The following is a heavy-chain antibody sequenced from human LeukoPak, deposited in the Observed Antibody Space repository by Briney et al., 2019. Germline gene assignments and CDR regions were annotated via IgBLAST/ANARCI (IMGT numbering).Heavy chain of an antibody. Sequence: GGPLRLSCAASGFTFSSYGMHWVRQAPGKGLEWVAVISYDGSNKYYADSVKGRFTISRDNSKNTLYLQMNSLRAEDTAVYYCAKGVAFGVVIMGDYWGQGTLVTVSS. D-gene: IGHD3-3*01. CDR1: GFTFSSYG. CDR3: AKGVAFGVVIMGDY. CDR2: ISYDGSNK. V-gene: IGHV3-30*18. J-gene: IGHJ4*02.